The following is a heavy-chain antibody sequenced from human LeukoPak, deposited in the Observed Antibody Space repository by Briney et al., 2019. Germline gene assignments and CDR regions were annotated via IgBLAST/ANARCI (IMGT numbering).Heavy chain of an antibody. CDR2: ISAHTGNT. V-gene: IGHV1-18*01. J-gene: IGHJ4*02. D-gene: IGHD1-1*01. Sequence: GASVKVSCKASGYTFTNFGISWVRQAPGQGLEWMGWISAHTGNTNYVKKFQDRVTMTTDTPTSTAYMELRSLRSDDTAVYFCARDIATVQHQDWGQGTLVIVSS. CDR3: ARDIATVQHQD. CDR1: GYTFTNFG.